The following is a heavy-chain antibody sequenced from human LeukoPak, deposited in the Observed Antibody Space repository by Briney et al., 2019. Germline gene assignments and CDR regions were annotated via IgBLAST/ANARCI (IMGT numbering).Heavy chain of an antibody. J-gene: IGHJ5*02. D-gene: IGHD1-26*01. CDR1: GFTFSSYS. V-gene: IGHV3-21*01. CDR2: ISSSSSYI. CDR3: ARGGVGGPWFDP. Sequence: GGSLRLSCAASGFTFSSYSMNWVRQAPGKGLEWVSSISSSSSYIYYADSVKGRFTISRDNAKNSLYLQMNSLRAEDTAVYYCARGGVGGPWFDPWGQGTLVTVSS.